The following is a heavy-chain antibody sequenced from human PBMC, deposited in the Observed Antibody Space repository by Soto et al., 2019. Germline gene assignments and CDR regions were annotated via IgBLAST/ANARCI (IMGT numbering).Heavy chain of an antibody. CDR3: VRASMPKAHFDS. V-gene: IGHV4-4*07. Sequence: PSETLSLTCTVSGGSIRGYYWSWIRQSAGMGLEWIGRMHTSGSTNYNPSLKSRVTFSVDMSKNQISLKLTSVTAADTALYYCVRASMPKAHFDSWGQGTLVTLSS. D-gene: IGHD2-2*01. CDR2: MHTSGST. CDR1: GGSIRGYY. J-gene: IGHJ4*02.